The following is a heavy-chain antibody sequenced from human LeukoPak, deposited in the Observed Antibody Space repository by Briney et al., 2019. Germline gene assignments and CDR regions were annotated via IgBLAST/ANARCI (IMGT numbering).Heavy chain of an antibody. CDR3: ARDDGASSLLDF. CDR2: ISGNCHTI. J-gene: IGHJ4*02. Sequence: GGSLRLSCAASGFTFHVYAIYWVRQAPGRGVEWVSRISGNCHTISYADSVRGRFHFSRDNTKHSMYLQMDSLTTEDTAVYYCARDDGASSLLDFWGQGTLVTVSS. V-gene: IGHV3-43*02. D-gene: IGHD3-16*02. CDR1: GFTFHVYA.